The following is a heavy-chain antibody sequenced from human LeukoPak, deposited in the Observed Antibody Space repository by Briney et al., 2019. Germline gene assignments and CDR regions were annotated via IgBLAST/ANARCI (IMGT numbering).Heavy chain of an antibody. V-gene: IGHV3-23*01. CDR3: AKALSSGWDLFDY. D-gene: IGHD6-19*01. Sequence: PGGSLRPSCVVSGFTFSSYAMTWVRQAPGKGLEWVSGISGSGDSTYYADSVQGRFTISRDNSKNTLYLQMNSLRAEDTAIYYCAKALSSGWDLFDYWGQGTLVTVSS. J-gene: IGHJ4*02. CDR2: ISGSGDST. CDR1: GFTFSSYA.